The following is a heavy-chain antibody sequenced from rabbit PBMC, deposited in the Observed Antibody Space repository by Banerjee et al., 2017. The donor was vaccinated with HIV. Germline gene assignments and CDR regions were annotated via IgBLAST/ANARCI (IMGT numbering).Heavy chain of an antibody. CDR2: IDAGSSVNT. D-gene: IGHD3-1*01. J-gene: IGHJ4*01. Sequence: QSLEESGGDLVKPGASLTLTCTASGFSFSSGYLMCWVRQAPGKGPEWIACIDAGSSVNTYYASWAKGRFTISKTSSTTVNLQMTSLTGADTATYFCARQIYGAAMNLWGQGTLVTVS. V-gene: IGHV1S40*01. CDR3: ARQIYGAAMNL. CDR1: GFSFSSGYL.